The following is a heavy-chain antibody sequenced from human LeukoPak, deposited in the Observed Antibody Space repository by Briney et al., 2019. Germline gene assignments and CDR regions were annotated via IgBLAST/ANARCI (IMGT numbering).Heavy chain of an antibody. CDR1: GGSISSGGYY. CDR3: ARDHYYDSSSDY. CDR2: IYHSGST. D-gene: IGHD3-22*01. J-gene: IGHJ4*02. Sequence: SQTLSLTCTVSGGSISSGGYYWSWIRQPPGKGLEWIGYIYHSGSTYYNPSLKSRVTISVDRSKNQFSLKLSSVTAADTAVYYCARDHYYDSSSDYWGQGTLVTVSS. V-gene: IGHV4-30-2*01.